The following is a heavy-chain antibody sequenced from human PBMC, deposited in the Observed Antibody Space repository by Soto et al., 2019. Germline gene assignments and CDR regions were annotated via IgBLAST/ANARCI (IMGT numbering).Heavy chain of an antibody. V-gene: IGHV1-69*01. J-gene: IGHJ4*02. D-gene: IGHD3-3*01. CDR3: ARASDTSGYYY. Sequence: QVQLVQSESEVKKPGSSVRVSCKVSGGAFKNYAISWVRQAPGQGIEWVGWILPGFAELNYAPKLQGRVTITADEAMSTAHFELGSLTSEDTAVYFCARASDTSGYYYWGQGTLVTVSS. CDR1: GGAFKNYA. CDR2: ILPGFAEL.